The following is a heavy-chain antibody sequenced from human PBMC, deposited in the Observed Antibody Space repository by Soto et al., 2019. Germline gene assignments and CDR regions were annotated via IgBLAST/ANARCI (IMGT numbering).Heavy chain of an antibody. J-gene: IGHJ6*02. D-gene: IGHD4-4*01. Sequence: SLRLSCAASGFTFSSYAMNWVRQAPGKGLEWVGRTRDKPNSYTTEYDASVEGRFTITRDDSKNSLYLQLNSLNTEDTAVYYCGRGGYRHYSAYYYYALDVWGQGTTVTVSS. CDR1: GFTFSSYA. V-gene: IGHV3-72*01. CDR3: GRGGYRHYSAYYYYALDV. CDR2: TRDKPNSYTT.